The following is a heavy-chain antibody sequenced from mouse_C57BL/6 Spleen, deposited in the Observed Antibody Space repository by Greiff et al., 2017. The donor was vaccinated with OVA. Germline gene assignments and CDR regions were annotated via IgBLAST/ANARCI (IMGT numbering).Heavy chain of an antibody. D-gene: IGHD1-1*01. CDR2: IDPSDSET. CDR3: ARSGAYYYGSSPWFAY. V-gene: IGHV1-52*01. Sequence: VQLQQPGAELVRPGSSVKLSCKASGYTFTSYWMHWVKQRPIQGLEWIGNIDPSDSETHYNQKFKDKATLTVDKSSSTAYMQLSSLTSEDSAVYYCARSGAYYYGSSPWFAYWGQGTLVTVSA. J-gene: IGHJ3*01. CDR1: GYTFTSYW.